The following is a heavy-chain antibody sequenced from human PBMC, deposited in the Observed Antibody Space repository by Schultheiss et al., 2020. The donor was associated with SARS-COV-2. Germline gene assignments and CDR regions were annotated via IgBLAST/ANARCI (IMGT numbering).Heavy chain of an antibody. Sequence: SVKVSCKASGGTFSSYAISWVRQAPGQGLEWMGRIIPILGIANYAQKFQGRVTITADKSTSTAYMELSSLRSEDTAVYYCARDSGIEAARRYYYYYGMDVWGQGTTVTVSS. D-gene: IGHD6-6*01. CDR1: GGTFSSYA. CDR3: ARDSGIEAARRYYYYYGMDV. J-gene: IGHJ6*02. V-gene: IGHV1-69*04. CDR2: IIPILGIA.